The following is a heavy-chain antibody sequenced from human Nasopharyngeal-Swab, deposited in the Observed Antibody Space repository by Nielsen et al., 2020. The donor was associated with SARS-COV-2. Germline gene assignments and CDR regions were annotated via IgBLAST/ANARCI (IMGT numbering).Heavy chain of an antibody. J-gene: IGHJ4*02. CDR2: MYHSGAT. D-gene: IGHD3-3*01. CDR1: GGSMSSFAFDSY. V-gene: IGHV4-39*01. Sequence: SETLSLTCTVSGGSMSSFAFDSYWAGIRQPPGMGLEWIGSMYHSGATYTNPSLKSRVTLSVDTSTNKFSLNLSSVTAADTAVYYCARWSSSSIKFDYWGQGTLVSVSS. CDR3: ARWSSSSIKFDY.